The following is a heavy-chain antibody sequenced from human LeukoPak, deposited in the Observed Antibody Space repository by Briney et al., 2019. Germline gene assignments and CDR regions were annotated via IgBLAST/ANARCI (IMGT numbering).Heavy chain of an antibody. J-gene: IGHJ4*02. D-gene: IGHD3-22*01. Sequence: GASVKVSCKASGGTFSSYAISWERQAPGQGLEWMGGIIPIFGAANYAQKFQGRVTITTDESTSTAYMELCSLRSEDTAVYYCARDRADSSGYYYRFDYWGQGTLVTVSS. V-gene: IGHV1-69*05. CDR3: ARDRADSSGYYYRFDY. CDR1: GGTFSSYA. CDR2: IIPIFGAA.